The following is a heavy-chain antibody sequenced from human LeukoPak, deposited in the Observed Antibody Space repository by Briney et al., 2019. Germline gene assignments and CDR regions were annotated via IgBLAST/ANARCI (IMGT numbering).Heavy chain of an antibody. CDR3: ATGPPRGYSYGVFDY. J-gene: IGHJ4*02. D-gene: IGHD5-18*01. Sequence: GASVKVSCKASGYSFTGYYMHWVRQAPGQGLEWMGWINPNSGDTKYAQKFQGRVTMTEDTSTDTAYMELSSLRSEDTAVYYCATGPPRGYSYGVFDYWGQGTLVTVSS. CDR2: INPNSGDT. CDR1: GYSFTGYY. V-gene: IGHV1-2*02.